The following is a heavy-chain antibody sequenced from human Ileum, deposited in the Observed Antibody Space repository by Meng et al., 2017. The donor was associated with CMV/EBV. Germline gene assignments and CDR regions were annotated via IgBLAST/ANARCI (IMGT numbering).Heavy chain of an antibody. Sequence: GESLKISCAASGFTFSSYAMHWVRQAPGKGLEWVAVISYDGSNKYYADSVKGRFTISRDNSKKTLYLQMNSLRAEDTAVYYCARGSYSSSRIDYWGQGTLVTVSS. CDR3: ARGSYSSSRIDY. V-gene: IGHV3-30*04. D-gene: IGHD6-13*01. CDR1: GFTFSSYA. CDR2: ISYDGSNK. J-gene: IGHJ4*02.